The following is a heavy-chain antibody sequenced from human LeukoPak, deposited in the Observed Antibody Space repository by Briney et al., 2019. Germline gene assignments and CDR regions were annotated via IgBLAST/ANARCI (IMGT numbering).Heavy chain of an antibody. D-gene: IGHD3-16*01. CDR2: INYSGRT. CDR1: IDSISSRNYY. CDR3: ARETSQKGAHYMDV. Sequence: SETLSLTCTVSIDSISSRNYYWGWIRQPPGKGLEWIGSINYSGRTSYNPSLKSLVTISQDTSKNQLSLELTSVTAADTAVYYCARETSQKGAHYMDVWGKGTTVTISS. V-gene: IGHV4-39*07. J-gene: IGHJ6*03.